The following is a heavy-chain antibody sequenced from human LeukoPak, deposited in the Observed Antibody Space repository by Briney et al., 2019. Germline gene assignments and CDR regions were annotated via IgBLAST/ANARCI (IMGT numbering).Heavy chain of an antibody. V-gene: IGHV3-30*18. CDR2: ISYDGSNK. CDR1: GFTFSSYG. D-gene: IGHD2-2*01. CDR3: AXDSRTMPFDY. Sequence: GGSLRLSCAASGFTFSSYGMHWVRQAPGKGLGWVAVISYDGSNKYYADSVKGRFTISRDNSKNTLYLQMNSLRAEDTAVYYXAXDSRTMPFDYWGQGTLVTVSS. J-gene: IGHJ4*02.